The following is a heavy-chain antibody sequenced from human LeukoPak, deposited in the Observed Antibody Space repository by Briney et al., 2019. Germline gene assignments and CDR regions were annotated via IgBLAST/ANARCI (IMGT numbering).Heavy chain of an antibody. Sequence: PGGSLRLSCAASGFTFSSYWMHWVGQAPGKGLVWVSRINSDGSSTSYGDSVKGRFTISRDSAKNTLYLEMNSLRAEDTAVYYCARDIVGYIYGLGRITLGFDSWGQGTVVTVSS. D-gene: IGHD5-18*01. J-gene: IGHJ4*02. CDR2: INSDGSST. CDR1: GFTFSSYW. CDR3: ARDIVGYIYGLGRITLGFDS. V-gene: IGHV3-74*01.